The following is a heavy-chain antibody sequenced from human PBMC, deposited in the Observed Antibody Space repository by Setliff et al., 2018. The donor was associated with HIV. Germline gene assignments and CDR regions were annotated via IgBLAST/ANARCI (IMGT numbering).Heavy chain of an antibody. CDR3: ARVRLYNNALDY. CDR1: GFTVSTYY. V-gene: IGHV3-66*02. D-gene: IGHD3-10*01. Sequence: PGESLKISCAASGFTVSTYYMSWVRQAPGKGLEWISTIYSGGDTYHADSVKGRVTLSRDNSKNTLYLQMNSLRPEDTAVYYCARVRLYNNALDYWGQGTLVTVSS. J-gene: IGHJ4*02. CDR2: IYSGGDT.